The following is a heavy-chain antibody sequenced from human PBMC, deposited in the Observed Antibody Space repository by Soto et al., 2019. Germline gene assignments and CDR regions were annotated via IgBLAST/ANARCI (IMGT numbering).Heavy chain of an antibody. CDR2: ITSSSAYI. J-gene: IGHJ4*02. CDR3: TRDTPRKSFDR. CDR1: GFIFRSYS. V-gene: IGHV3-21*06. D-gene: IGHD2-15*01. Sequence: GGSLRLSCAAAGFIFRSYSMAWVRQAPGKGLEWLSYITSSSAYIYYADSVRGRFTISRDNAQNSVYLHVNNLRAEDTAVYYCTRDTPRKSFDRWGQGTLVTVSS.